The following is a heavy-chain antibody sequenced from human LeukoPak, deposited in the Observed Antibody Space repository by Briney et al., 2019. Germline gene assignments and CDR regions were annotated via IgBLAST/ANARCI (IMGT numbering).Heavy chain of an antibody. J-gene: IGHJ4*02. CDR3: ARAAMDAAMVYFDY. CDR1: GGSISSYY. V-gene: IGHV4-59*01. D-gene: IGHD5-18*01. CDR2: IYYSGST. Sequence: PSETLSLTCTVSGGSISSYYWSWIRQPPGKGLEWIGYIYYSGSTNYNPSLKSRVTISVDTSKNQFSLKLSSATAADTAVYYCARAAMDAAMVYFDYWGQGTLVTVSS.